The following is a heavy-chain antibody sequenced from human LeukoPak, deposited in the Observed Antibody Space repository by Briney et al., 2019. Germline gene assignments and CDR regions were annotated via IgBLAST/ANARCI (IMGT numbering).Heavy chain of an antibody. Sequence: SETLSLTCTVSGDSITRGTYYWNWIRQSAGKGLEWIGRIHTSSRVNYHPSLKSRVTISIDTSKNLVSLRLTSVTAADAAVYYCARDRGNGDYGDYFDSWGQGTLVSVSS. CDR2: IHTSSRV. V-gene: IGHV4-61*02. CDR1: GDSITRGTYY. J-gene: IGHJ4*02. D-gene: IGHD4-17*01. CDR3: ARDRGNGDYGDYFDS.